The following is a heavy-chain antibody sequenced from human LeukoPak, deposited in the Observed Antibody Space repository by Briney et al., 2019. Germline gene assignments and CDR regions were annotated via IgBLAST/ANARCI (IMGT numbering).Heavy chain of an antibody. CDR1: GYTFTSYY. Sequence: GASVKVSCKASGYTFTSYYMHWVRQAPGQGLEWMGWINPNSGGTNYAQKFQGRVTMTRDTSISTAYMELSRLRSDDTAVYYCARVEPLTWYMDVWGKGTTVTVS. CDR3: ARVEPLTWYMDV. J-gene: IGHJ6*03. V-gene: IGHV1-2*02. CDR2: INPNSGGT. D-gene: IGHD5-24*01.